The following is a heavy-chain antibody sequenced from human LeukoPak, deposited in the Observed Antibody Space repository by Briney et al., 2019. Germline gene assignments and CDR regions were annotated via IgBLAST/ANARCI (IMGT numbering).Heavy chain of an antibody. CDR3: ARDYSGWSQY. CDR1: GFTFSTYS. CDR2: ISSDSNYI. V-gene: IGHV3-21*01. J-gene: IGHJ4*02. Sequence: GGSLRLSCAASGFTFSTYSMNWVRQAPGKGLEWVSSISSDSNYIYYADSVKGRFTISRDNAKNSLYLQMNSLRADDTAVYYCARDYSGWSQYWGQGTLVTVSS. D-gene: IGHD6-19*01.